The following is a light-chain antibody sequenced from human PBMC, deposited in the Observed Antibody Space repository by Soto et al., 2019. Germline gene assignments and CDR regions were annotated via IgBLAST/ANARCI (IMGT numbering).Light chain of an antibody. CDR1: QSVGTS. Sequence: EIVLTQSPDTLSLSPGERATLSCRASQSVGTSLAWYQQKPGQAPRLLVYGASTRATDAPPRFRGSGSGTEFSLTISSLQSEDFATYFCQQYSSWPRTFGQGTKVDIK. V-gene: IGKV3-15*01. CDR3: QQYSSWPRT. J-gene: IGKJ1*01. CDR2: GAS.